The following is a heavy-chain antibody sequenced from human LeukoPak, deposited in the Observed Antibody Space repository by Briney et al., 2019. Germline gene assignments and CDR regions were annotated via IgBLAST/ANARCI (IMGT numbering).Heavy chain of an antibody. J-gene: IGHJ4*02. CDR1: GFTFSSYA. D-gene: IGHD3-10*01. CDR2: ISGSGGST. V-gene: IGHV3-23*01. CDR3: AKDAGITMVRGVIWPPGT. Sequence: GGSLRLSCAASGFTFSSYAMSCVRQAPGKGLEWVSAISGSGGSTYYADSVKGRFTISIANSKNTLYLQMNSLRAEDTAVYYCAKDAGITMVRGVIWPPGTWGLGTLVTVSS.